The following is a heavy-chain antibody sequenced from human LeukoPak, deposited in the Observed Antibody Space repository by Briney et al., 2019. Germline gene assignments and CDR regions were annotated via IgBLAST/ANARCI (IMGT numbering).Heavy chain of an antibody. CDR1: GGSISSGGYY. Sequence: SQTLSLTCTVSGGSISSGGYYWSWIRQHPGKGLEWIGYIYYSGSTYYNPSLKSRVTISVDTSKNQFSLKLSSVTAADTAVYYCARTGDTAMETQTGGYYFDYWGQGTLVTVSS. D-gene: IGHD5-18*01. CDR3: ARTGDTAMETQTGGYYFDY. J-gene: IGHJ4*02. CDR2: IYYSGST. V-gene: IGHV4-31*03.